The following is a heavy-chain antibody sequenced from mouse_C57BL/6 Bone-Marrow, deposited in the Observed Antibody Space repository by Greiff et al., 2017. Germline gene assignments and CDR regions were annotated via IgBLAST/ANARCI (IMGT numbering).Heavy chain of an antibody. V-gene: IGHV14-2*01. CDR2: IDPAAGET. J-gene: IGHJ3*01. CDR3: ASFFYGSSPAWFAY. Sequence: EVLLVESGAELVKPGASVKLSCTASGFNIKDYYMHWVKQRTEQGLEWIGRIDPAAGETKYAPKFQGKATITADTSSNTAYLQLSSLPSDDTAVYYCASFFYGSSPAWFAYWGQGTLVTVSA. D-gene: IGHD1-1*01. CDR1: GFNIKDYY.